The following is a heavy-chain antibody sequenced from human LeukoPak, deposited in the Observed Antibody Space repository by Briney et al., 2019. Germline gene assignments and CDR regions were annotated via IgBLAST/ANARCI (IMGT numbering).Heavy chain of an antibody. CDR1: GFTFDNYA. Sequence: GGSLTLSCAASGFTFDNYAMHWVRQAPGKGMEWVSGISWNGGRIGYADSVKGRFAISRDNAKNSLYLQMSSLRAEDTAFYYCAKGSGQYGAYDSSGLDYWGQRTLVTVSS. CDR2: ISWNGGRI. J-gene: IGHJ4*02. V-gene: IGHV3-9*01. D-gene: IGHD3-22*01. CDR3: AKGSGQYGAYDSSGLDY.